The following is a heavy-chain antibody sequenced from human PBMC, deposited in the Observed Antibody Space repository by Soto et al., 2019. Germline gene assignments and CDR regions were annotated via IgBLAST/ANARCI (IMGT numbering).Heavy chain of an antibody. J-gene: IGHJ4*02. Sequence: QVQLVQSGAEVKKPGSSVKVSCKASGGTFSSLALSWVRQAPGQGLEWMGGLVPVFGTANYAQKFQDRVTITADKSTSTSSMELSSLSSEDTAVYYCARSPGVFDYWGQGTLVTVSS. D-gene: IGHD3-10*01. CDR2: LVPVFGTA. CDR1: GGTFSSLA. CDR3: ARSPGVFDY. V-gene: IGHV1-69*06.